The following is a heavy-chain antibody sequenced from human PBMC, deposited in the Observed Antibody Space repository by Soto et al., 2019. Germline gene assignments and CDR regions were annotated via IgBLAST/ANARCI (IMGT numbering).Heavy chain of an antibody. CDR1: VGSISSGGYS. CDR2: IYHSGST. CDR3: ARGVYSTGWFEP. D-gene: IGHD6-19*01. V-gene: IGHV4-30-2*01. Sequence: PSETLSFTCAVSVGSISSGGYSWSWILHPPGKGLEWIGYIYHSGSTYYNPSLKSRVTISVDRSKNQFSLKLSSVTAADTAVYYCARGVYSTGWFEPWGNGTRVTVSS. J-gene: IGHJ5*02.